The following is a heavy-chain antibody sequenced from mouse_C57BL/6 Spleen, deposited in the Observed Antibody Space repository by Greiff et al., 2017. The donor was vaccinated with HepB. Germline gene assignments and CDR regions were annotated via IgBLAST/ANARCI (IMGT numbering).Heavy chain of an antibody. CDR1: GFTFSSYA. D-gene: IGHD4-1*01. CDR3: ARENGTVYYFDY. V-gene: IGHV5-4*01. J-gene: IGHJ2*01. CDR2: ISDGGSYT. Sequence: EVQVVESGGGLVKPGGSLKLSCAASGFTFSSYAMSWVRQTPEKRLEWVATISDGGSYTYYPDNVKGRFTISRDNAKNNLYLQMSHLKSEDTAMYYCARENGTVYYFDYWGQGTTLTVSS.